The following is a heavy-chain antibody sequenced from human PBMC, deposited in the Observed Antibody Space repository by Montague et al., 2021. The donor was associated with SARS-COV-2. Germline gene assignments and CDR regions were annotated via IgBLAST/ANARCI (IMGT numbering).Heavy chain of an antibody. V-gene: IGHV3-30*04. D-gene: IGHD2-2*01. J-gene: IGHJ4*02. Sequence: SLRLSCAASGFTFSSYAMHWVRQAPGKGLEWVAVISHDGSNKYYADSVKGRFTISRDSSKNTLYLQMNSLRAEDTAVYYCARPLGGGYQLLCDYWGQGTLVTVSS. CDR3: ARPLGGGYQLLCDY. CDR2: ISHDGSNK. CDR1: GFTFSSYA.